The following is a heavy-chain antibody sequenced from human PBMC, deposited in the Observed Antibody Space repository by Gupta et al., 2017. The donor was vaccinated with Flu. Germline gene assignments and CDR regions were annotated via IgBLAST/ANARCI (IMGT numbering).Heavy chain of an antibody. D-gene: IGHD1-7*01. CDR3: ARDLLTGTTGY. J-gene: IGHJ4*02. V-gene: IGHV3-48*03. CDR1: GFTFSSYE. Sequence: EVQLVESGGGLVQPGGSLRLSCAASGFTFSSYEMNWVRQAPGKGLEWVSYINSSGSTIYYADSVKGRFTISRDNAKNSLYLQMNSLRAEDTAVYYCARDLLTGTTGYWGQGTLVTVSS. CDR2: INSSGSTI.